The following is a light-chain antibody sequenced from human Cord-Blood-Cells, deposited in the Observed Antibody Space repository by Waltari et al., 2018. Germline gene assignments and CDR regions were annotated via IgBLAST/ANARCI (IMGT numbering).Light chain of an antibody. V-gene: IGLV4-69*01. CDR2: LNRDGRH. CDR1: SGHSSYA. Sequence: QLVLTQSPSASASLGASVKLTCTLSSGHSSYAIAWHQQQPEKGPRYLVKLNRDGRHGKGDGIPDRFSGSSSGAERYLTIASLQSEDEADYYCQTWGTGIRVFGGGTKLTVL. J-gene: IGLJ3*02. CDR3: QTWGTGIRV.